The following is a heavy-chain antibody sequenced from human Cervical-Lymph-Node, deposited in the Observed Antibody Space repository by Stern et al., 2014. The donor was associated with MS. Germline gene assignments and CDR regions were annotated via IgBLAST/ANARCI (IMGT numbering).Heavy chain of an antibody. CDR2: IYHAGTT. CDR1: GDSISSSNW. J-gene: IGHJ5*02. V-gene: IGHV4-4*02. CDR3: VRALGSSSFRYWFDP. D-gene: IGHD6-13*01. Sequence: QLQLQESGPGLVKPSGTLSLTCAVSGDSISSSNWWSWVRQSPGKGLEWVGDIYHAGTTNYNSTLKSRLTISADNSKNQFSLKLTSVTAADTAVYYCVRALGSSSFRYWFDPWGQGTLVIVSS.